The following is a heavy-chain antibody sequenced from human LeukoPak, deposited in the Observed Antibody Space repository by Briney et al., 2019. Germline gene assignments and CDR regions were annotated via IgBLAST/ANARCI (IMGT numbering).Heavy chain of an antibody. CDR2: ISSSSSYI. CDR3: ARDSGWYSFDY. Sequence: GGSLRLSCAASGFSFRSHGMNWVRQAPGKGLEWVSSISSSSSYIYYADSVKGRFTISRDNAKDSLYLQMNSLRAEDTAVYYCARDSGWYSFDYWGQGTLVTVSS. V-gene: IGHV3-21*01. D-gene: IGHD6-19*01. CDR1: GFSFRSHG. J-gene: IGHJ4*02.